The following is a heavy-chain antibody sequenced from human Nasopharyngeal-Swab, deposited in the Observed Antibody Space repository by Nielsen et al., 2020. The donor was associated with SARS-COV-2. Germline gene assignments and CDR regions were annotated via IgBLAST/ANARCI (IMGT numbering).Heavy chain of an antibody. CDR2: FDLEDGER. Sequence: ASVKVSCKVSGYTLSELSMHWVRQAPGKGLEWMGGFDLEDGERMYAQKFQGRVTMTEDTSTDTAHMELSSLNSQDTALYYCTTWYSGDPDYWGQGTLVTVSS. CDR1: GYTLSELS. D-gene: IGHD7-27*01. J-gene: IGHJ4*02. V-gene: IGHV1-24*01. CDR3: TTWYSGDPDY.